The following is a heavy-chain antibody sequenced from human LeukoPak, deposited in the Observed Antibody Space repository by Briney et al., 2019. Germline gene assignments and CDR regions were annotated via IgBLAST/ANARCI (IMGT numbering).Heavy chain of an antibody. CDR3: AKGPLGYCTAGACYFHY. V-gene: IGHV3-23*01. CDR2: VTGSGSST. Sequence: PGRSLRLSCAASGFTFSSYAMTWVRQAPGKGLEWVSTVTGSGSSTYYGDSVRGRFTISRDNSKNTLYLQMKALRAEDTAVYYCAKGPLGYCTAGACYFHYWGQGTLVTVSS. CDR1: GFTFSSYA. J-gene: IGHJ4*02. D-gene: IGHD2-8*02.